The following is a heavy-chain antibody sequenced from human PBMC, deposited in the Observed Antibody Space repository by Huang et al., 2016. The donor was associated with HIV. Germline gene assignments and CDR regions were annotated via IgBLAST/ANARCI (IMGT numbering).Heavy chain of an antibody. V-gene: IGHV5-51*01. CDR3: ARRGFNTGSSPDS. Sequence: EVQLVQSGPEVKKPGESLKISCRVSGYSFTNYWIGWVRQRPGKGLEWMASIYPGDPDAAYNPSFRGQVTISADKSINTAHLQWDSLKTSDSAIYYCARRGFNTGSSPDSWGQGTLVTVSS. J-gene: IGHJ4*02. D-gene: IGHD1-26*01. CDR1: GYSFTNYW. CDR2: IYPGDPDA.